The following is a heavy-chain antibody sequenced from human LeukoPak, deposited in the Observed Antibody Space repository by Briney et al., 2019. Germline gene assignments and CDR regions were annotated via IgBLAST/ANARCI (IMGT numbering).Heavy chain of an antibody. CDR1: GFSFSSYG. D-gene: IGHD3-16*02. V-gene: IGHV3-30*18. J-gene: IGHJ4*02. Sequence: GGSLRLSCAASGFSFSSYGMHWVRQAPDKGLEWVAVISYDGDNKYYAHSVNGRFTISRDNSKNTLSLQMDRLRAEDTAVYYCAKDIRVWGSYRYPCLDYWGQGTLVTVSA. CDR3: AKDIRVWGSYRYPCLDY. CDR2: ISYDGDNK.